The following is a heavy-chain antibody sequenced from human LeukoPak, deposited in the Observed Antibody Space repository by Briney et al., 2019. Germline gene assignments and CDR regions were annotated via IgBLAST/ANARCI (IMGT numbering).Heavy chain of an antibody. J-gene: IGHJ6*02. CDR1: GFTFSSYA. V-gene: IGHV3-23*01. CDR2: ISGSGGST. Sequence: GGSLRLSCAASGFTFSSYAMSWVRQAPGKGLEWVSAISGSGGSTHYADSVKGRFTISRDNSKNTLYLQMNSLRAEDTAVYYCAKGLSTNYYYGMDVWGQGTTVTVSS. D-gene: IGHD2-2*01. CDR3: AKGLSTNYYYGMDV.